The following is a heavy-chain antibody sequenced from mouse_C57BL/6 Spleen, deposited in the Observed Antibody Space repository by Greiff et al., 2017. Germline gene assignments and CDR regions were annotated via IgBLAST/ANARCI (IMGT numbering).Heavy chain of an antibody. V-gene: IGHV2-5*01. CDR2: IWRGGST. J-gene: IGHJ4*01. D-gene: IGHD2-3*01. CDR3: SKNQIYDGYLDYARDY. CDR1: GFSLTSYG. Sequence: QVQLKQPGPGLVQPSQRLSITCTVSGFSLTSYGVHWVRQSPGQGLEWLGVIWRGGSTDYNAALLSRLSITKDNSTSQVCFKRNSLQASDTAIYYCSKNQIYDGYLDYARDYWGQGTSVTVSS.